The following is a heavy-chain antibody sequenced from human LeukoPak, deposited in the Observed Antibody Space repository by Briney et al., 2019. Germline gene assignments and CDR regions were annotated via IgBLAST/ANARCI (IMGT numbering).Heavy chain of an antibody. V-gene: IGHV3-30*04. CDR3: ARDSIAFDI. Sequence: PRRSLRLSCAASGFTFSSYAMHWVRQAPGKGLEWVAVISYDGSNKYYADSVKGRFTISRDNSKNTLYLQMNSLRAEDTAVYYCARDSIAFDIWGQGTMVTVSS. CDR1: GFTFSSYA. CDR2: ISYDGSNK. J-gene: IGHJ3*02.